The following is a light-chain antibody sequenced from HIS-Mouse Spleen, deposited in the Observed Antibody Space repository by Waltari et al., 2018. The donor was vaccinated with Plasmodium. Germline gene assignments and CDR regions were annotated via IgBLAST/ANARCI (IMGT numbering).Light chain of an antibody. Sequence: QPVLTQPPSSSASPGESARLTCPFPRAINVGRYNISWYHQLPGTAPKLLIYDNNKRPSGIPDRFSGSKSGTSATLGITGLQTGDEADYYCGTWDSSLSAGVVFGGGTKLTVL. CDR1: AINVGRYN. V-gene: IGLV1-51*01. CDR3: GTWDSSLSAGVV. CDR2: DNN. J-gene: IGLJ2*01.